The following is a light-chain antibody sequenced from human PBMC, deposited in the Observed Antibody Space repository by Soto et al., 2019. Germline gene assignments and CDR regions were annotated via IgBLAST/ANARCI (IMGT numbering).Light chain of an antibody. Sequence: IPMTQYPSSLSASAGDRVTLPCRASQSIGRHLTWYQQKPGKAPKFLIYHASSMPTGIPSRFSGGGSGTDVTLTIGSLQPKDCATDYCQESYMSPIPFGQGRRLEI. J-gene: IGKJ5*01. CDR2: HAS. V-gene: IGKV1-39*01. CDR3: QESYMSPIP. CDR1: QSIGRH.